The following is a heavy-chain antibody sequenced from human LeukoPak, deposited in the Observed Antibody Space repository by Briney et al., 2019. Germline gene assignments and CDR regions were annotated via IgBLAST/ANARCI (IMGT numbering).Heavy chain of an antibody. Sequence: PSETLSLTCAVYGGSFSGYYWSWIRQPPGKGLEWIGEINHSGSTNYNPSLKSRVTISVDTSKNQFSLKLSSVTAADTAVYYCARGAHVLRYFDWSAGVTGYFRHWGQGTLVTVSS. V-gene: IGHV4-34*01. CDR3: ARGAHVLRYFDWSAGVTGYFRH. D-gene: IGHD3-9*01. J-gene: IGHJ1*01. CDR1: GGSFSGYY. CDR2: INHSGST.